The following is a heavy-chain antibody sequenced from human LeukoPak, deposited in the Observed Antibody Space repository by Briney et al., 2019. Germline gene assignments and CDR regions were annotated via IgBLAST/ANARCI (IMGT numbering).Heavy chain of an antibody. CDR2: IDWNSGSV. D-gene: IGHD2-15*01. J-gene: IGHJ4*02. Sequence: GGSLRLSCAASGFTFDDYAMLWVRQAPGKGLEWVSGIDWNSGSVGYADSVKGRFTISRDNAKNSLYLQMNSLRAEDMALYYCAKASVGYCSGGSCYFHYWGQATLVTVSS. CDR3: AKASVGYCSGGSCYFHY. V-gene: IGHV3-9*03. CDR1: GFTFDDYA.